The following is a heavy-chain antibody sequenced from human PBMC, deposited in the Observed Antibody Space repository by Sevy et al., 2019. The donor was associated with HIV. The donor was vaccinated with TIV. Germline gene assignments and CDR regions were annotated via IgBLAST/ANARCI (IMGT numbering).Heavy chain of an antibody. CDR1: GFTFSKYS. D-gene: IGHD2-8*01. J-gene: IGHJ4*02. CDR2: FTFGCGEI. Sequence: GGSLRLSCAASGFTFSKYSMSWVRQPPGKGLEWVSTFTFGCGEIYYADSVKGRFTISRDNSKNSVYLQMNNLRPEETAVYYCAREGCTKPHDYWGQGTLVTVSS. V-gene: IGHV3-23*01. CDR3: AREGCTKPHDY.